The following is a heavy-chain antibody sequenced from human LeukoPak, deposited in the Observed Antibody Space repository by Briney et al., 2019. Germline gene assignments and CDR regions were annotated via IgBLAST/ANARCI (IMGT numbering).Heavy chain of an antibody. V-gene: IGHV3-66*01. D-gene: IGHD6-13*01. CDR3: ARELGGIAAAGSSDY. CDR2: IYSGGST. Sequence: PGGSLRLSCAASGFTVSSNYMSWVRQAPGKGLEWVSVIYSGGSTYCADSVKGRFTISRDNSKNTLYLQMNSLRAEDTAVYYCARELGGIAAAGSSDYWGQGTLVTVSS. J-gene: IGHJ4*02. CDR1: GFTVSSNY.